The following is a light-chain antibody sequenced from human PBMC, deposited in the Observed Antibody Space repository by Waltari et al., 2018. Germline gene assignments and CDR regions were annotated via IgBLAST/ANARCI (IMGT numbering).Light chain of an antibody. J-gene: IGKJ1*01. V-gene: IGKV1-5*03. CDR1: QTISSW. Sequence: DIQMTQSPSTLSASVGDRVTITCRASQTISSWLAWYQQKPGKAPKLLIYKASSLQSGVPSRFSGRGSGTGFTLTITSLQPDDFATYYCQQYHTYWTFGQGTKVEIK. CDR3: QQYHTYWT. CDR2: KAS.